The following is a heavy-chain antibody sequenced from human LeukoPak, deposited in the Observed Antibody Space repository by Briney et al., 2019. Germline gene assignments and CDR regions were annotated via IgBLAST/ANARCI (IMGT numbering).Heavy chain of an antibody. V-gene: IGHV3-23*01. CDR3: AKGIAAAGIPDFDY. CDR1: GFTFSSYA. Sequence: GGSLRLSCAASGFTFSSYAMSWVRQAPGKGLQWVSAISGSGGSTYYADSVKGRFTISRDNSKNTLYLQMNSLRAEDTAVYYCAKGIAAAGIPDFDYWGQGTLVTVSS. J-gene: IGHJ4*02. D-gene: IGHD6-13*01. CDR2: ISGSGGST.